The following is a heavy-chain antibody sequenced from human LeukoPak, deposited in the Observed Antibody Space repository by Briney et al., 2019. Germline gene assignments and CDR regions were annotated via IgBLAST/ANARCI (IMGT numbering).Heavy chain of an antibody. CDR3: ARDGRYSRPSYYYYGMDV. CDR2: INPNSGGT. D-gene: IGHD3-9*01. Sequence: ASVKVSCKASGYTFTGYYMHWVRQAPGQGLEWMGWINPNSGGTNYAQKFQGWVTMTRDTSISTAYMELSRLRSDDTAVYYCARDGRYSRPSYYYYGMDVWGQGTTVTVSS. J-gene: IGHJ6*02. V-gene: IGHV1-2*04. CDR1: GYTFTGYY.